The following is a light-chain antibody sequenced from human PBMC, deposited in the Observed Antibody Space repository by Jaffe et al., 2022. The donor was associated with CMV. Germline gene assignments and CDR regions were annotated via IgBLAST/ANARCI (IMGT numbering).Light chain of an antibody. Sequence: SYEVTQPPSVSVSPGQTATITCSGDRLGYKYASWYQQKPGQSPVLVIFQDTKRPSGIPERFSGSNSGNTATLTISGTQAIDEADYYCQAWGSGTEGVVFGGGTKLTVL. J-gene: IGLJ2*01. CDR1: RLGYKY. CDR3: QAWGSGTEGVV. CDR2: QDT. V-gene: IGLV3-1*01.